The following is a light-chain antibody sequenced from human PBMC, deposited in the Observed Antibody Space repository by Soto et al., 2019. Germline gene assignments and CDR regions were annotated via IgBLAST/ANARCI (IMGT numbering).Light chain of an antibody. CDR2: DVS. CDR1: SSDVGRYDY. Sequence: QSVLTQPPSASGSPGQAVTISCTGTSSDVGRYDYVSWYQHHTGKAPKLIIYDVSQRPSGVPDRFSGSKSGNTASLTVSGLQAEDEADYYCNSYADSNNYLFGPGTKVTVL. CDR3: NSYADSNNYL. V-gene: IGLV2-8*01. J-gene: IGLJ1*01.